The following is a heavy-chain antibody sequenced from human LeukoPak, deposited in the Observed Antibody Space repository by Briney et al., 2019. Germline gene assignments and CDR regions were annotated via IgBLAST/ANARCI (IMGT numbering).Heavy chain of an antibody. J-gene: IGHJ4*02. CDR2: FSPSGGST. Sequence: ASVKVSCKASGYTFTSYFMHWVRQAPGQGFEWMGIFSPSGGSTSFAQRFQGRVTMTRDTSTSTVYMGLSSLRSEDTAVYYCARHSSGGRYLDYWGQGTLVTVSS. D-gene: IGHD2-15*01. CDR1: GYTFTSYF. V-gene: IGHV1-46*01. CDR3: ARHSSGGRYLDY.